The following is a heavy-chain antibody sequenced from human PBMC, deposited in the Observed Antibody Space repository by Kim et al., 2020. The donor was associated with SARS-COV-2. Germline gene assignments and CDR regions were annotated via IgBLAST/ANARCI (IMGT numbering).Heavy chain of an antibody. Sequence: ASVKVSCKASGYTFTSYDINWVRQATGQGLEWMGWMNPNSGNTGYAQKFQGRVTMTRNTSISTAYMELSSLRSEDTAVYYCATGSGWDYYFDYWGQGTLVTVSS. CDR1: GYTFTSYD. D-gene: IGHD6-19*01. V-gene: IGHV1-8*01. J-gene: IGHJ4*02. CDR2: MNPNSGNT. CDR3: ATGSGWDYYFDY.